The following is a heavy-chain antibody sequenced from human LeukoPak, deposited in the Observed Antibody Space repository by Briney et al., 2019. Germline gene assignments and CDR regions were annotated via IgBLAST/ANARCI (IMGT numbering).Heavy chain of an antibody. J-gene: IGHJ3*02. V-gene: IGHV4-39*07. CDR1: GASISSGTNY. CDR3: ARDFRDYGDEIDAFDI. CDR2: IYYSGST. D-gene: IGHD4-17*01. Sequence: PSETLSLTCSVSGASISSGTNYWGWIRQPPGKGLEWITSIYYSGSTYYNPSLKSRVTISVDTSKNQFSLKLSSVTAADTAMYYCARDFRDYGDEIDAFDIWGQGTMVTVSS.